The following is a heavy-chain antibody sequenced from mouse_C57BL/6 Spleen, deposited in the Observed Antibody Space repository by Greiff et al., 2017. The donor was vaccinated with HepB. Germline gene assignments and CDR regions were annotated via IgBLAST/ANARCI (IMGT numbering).Heavy chain of an antibody. CDR3: SRAYYGNYGWSAY. V-gene: IGHV5-4*03. CDR2: ISDGGSYT. D-gene: IGHD2-1*01. CDR1: GFTFSSYA. J-gene: IGHJ3*01. Sequence: VKLVESGGGLVKPGGSLKLSCAASGFTFSSYAMSWVRQTPEKRLEWVATISDGGSYTYYPDNVKGRFTISRDNAKDNLYLQMSHLKSEDTAMYYWSRAYYGNYGWSAYLGQGTLVTVSA.